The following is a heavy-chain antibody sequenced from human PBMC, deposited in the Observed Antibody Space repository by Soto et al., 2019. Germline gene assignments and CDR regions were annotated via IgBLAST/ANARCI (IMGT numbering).Heavy chain of an antibody. V-gene: IGHV4-39*01. D-gene: IGHD2-2*01. CDR2: IYYSGST. CDR1: GGSISSSSYY. J-gene: IGHJ6*04. Sequence: QLQLQESGPGLVKPSETLSLTCTVSGGSISSSSYYWGWIRQPPGKGLEWIGSIYYSGSTYYNPAPQSGSSSSVDTSTTQFSLKGSAATAADTAVYFSASQGGHIVLVPAALGHYFGMVAWGTGTTGTVSS. CDR3: ASQGGHIVLVPAALGHYFGMVA.